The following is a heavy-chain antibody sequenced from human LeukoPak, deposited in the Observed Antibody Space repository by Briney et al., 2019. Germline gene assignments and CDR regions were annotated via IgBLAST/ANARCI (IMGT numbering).Heavy chain of an antibody. CDR3: ARLLSPGWFDP. CDR1: GGSISSSGSY. J-gene: IGHJ5*02. Sequence: PSETLSLTCTVFGGSISSSGSYWAWIRQPPGKGLEWIANVYYNGNTYYNSSLKNRVTISADTSKNQFSLNLGSVTAADPAVYYCARLLSPGWFDPWGQGTLVIVSS. CDR2: VYYNGNT. D-gene: IGHD2/OR15-2a*01. V-gene: IGHV4-39*01.